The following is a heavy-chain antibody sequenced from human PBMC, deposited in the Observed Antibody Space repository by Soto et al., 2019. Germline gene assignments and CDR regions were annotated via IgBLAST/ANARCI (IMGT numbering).Heavy chain of an antibody. CDR3: ARADHLTLNYYYDSSGYYPPPYYFDY. D-gene: IGHD3-22*01. V-gene: IGHV1-69*12. CDR1: GGTFSSYA. J-gene: IGHJ4*02. Sequence: QVQLVQSGAEVKKPGSSVKVSCKASGGTFSSYAISWVRQAPGQGLEWMGGIIPIFGTANYAQKFQGRVTITADESTSTAYMELSSLRSEDTAVYYCARADHLTLNYYYDSSGYYPPPYYFDYWGQGTLVTVSS. CDR2: IIPIFGTA.